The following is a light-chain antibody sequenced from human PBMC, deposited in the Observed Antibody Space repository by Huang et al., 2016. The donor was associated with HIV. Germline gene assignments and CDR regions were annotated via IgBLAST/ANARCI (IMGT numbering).Light chain of an antibody. CDR2: GAS. CDR1: QSVNNN. V-gene: IGKV3D-15*01. Sequence: ELVMTQSPATLYVSQGERATLSCRASQSVNNNLAWYQQKPGQVPRLLIFGASIRATGIPVRFSGSGSGTEFTLTISSLQSEDFAVYYCQHNNNWPRGTFGQGTRVEMK. J-gene: IGKJ1*01. CDR3: QHNNNWPRGT.